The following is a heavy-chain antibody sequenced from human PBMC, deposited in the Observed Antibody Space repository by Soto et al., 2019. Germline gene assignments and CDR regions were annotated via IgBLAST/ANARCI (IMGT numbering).Heavy chain of an antibody. CDR1: SGSISSSNW. J-gene: IGHJ4*02. CDR2: IYHSGST. D-gene: IGHD5-12*01. Sequence: SETLSLTCAVSSGSISSSNWWSWVRQPPGKGLEWIGEIYHSGSTNYNPSLKSRVTISVDKSKNQFSLKLSSVTAADTAVYYCARFSIYSGYEYYFDYWGQGTLVTVSS. CDR3: ARFSIYSGYEYYFDY. V-gene: IGHV4-4*02.